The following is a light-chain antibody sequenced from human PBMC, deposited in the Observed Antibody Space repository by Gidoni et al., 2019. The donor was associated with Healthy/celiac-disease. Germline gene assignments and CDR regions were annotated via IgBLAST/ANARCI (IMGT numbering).Light chain of an antibody. Sequence: DIQMTQSRSSLSASVGDRVTITCRASQSISSYLNWYQQKPGKAPKLLIYAASSLKSGVPSRFSSSGAGTDFTLSTSSLLPEDFVTYYCQQSYSTPRLTFGGGTQVEIK. CDR1: QSISSY. J-gene: IGKJ4*01. CDR2: AAS. CDR3: QQSYSTPRLT. V-gene: IGKV1-39*01.